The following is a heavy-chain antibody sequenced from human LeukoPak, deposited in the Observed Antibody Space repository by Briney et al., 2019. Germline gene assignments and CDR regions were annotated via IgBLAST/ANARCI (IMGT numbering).Heavy chain of an antibody. CDR1: GFSINTYT. CDR3: AKGLERESRLDS. Sequence: GGSLRLSCDASGFSINTYTMYWVRQAPGQGLEWVSGIRDSDGMTYYADSVRGRFTISTDNSKNTLYLQMNSLRAEDTALYYCAKGLERESRLDSWGQGTLVTVSS. CDR2: IRDSDGMT. J-gene: IGHJ4*02. D-gene: IGHD1-1*01. V-gene: IGHV3-23*01.